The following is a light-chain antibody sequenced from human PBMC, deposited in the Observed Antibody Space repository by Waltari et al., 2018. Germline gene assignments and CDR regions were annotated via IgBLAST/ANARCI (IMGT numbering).Light chain of an antibody. CDR2: TVS. CDR3: MQGTHWPRT. V-gene: IGKV2-30*02. J-gene: IGKJ1*01. Sequence: DVVLTQSPLSLPVTLGQPASISCRSSQSLLHSNGNTDLIWLQQRPGQSPRRLIYTVSNRDAGVPDRFSGSGSGTDFTLKISRVEAEDVGVYYCMQGTHWPRTFGQGTKVEIK. CDR1: QSLLHSNGNTD.